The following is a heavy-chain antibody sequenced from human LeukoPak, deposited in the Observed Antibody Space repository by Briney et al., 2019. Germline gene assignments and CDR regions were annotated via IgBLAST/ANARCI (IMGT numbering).Heavy chain of an antibody. Sequence: PSETLSLTCTVSGGSISSSSYYWGWLRPPPGKGLEWIGSIYYSGSTYYNPSLKSRVTISVDTSKNQFSLKLSSVTAADTAVYYCARQRGNYGAFDIWGQGTMVTVSS. CDR3: ARQRGNYGAFDI. D-gene: IGHD4-11*01. CDR1: GGSISSSSYY. V-gene: IGHV4-39*01. J-gene: IGHJ3*02. CDR2: IYYSGST.